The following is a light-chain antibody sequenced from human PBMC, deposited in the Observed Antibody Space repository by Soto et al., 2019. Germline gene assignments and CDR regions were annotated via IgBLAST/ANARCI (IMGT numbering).Light chain of an antibody. J-gene: IGKJ1*01. V-gene: IGKV3-15*01. CDR1: QSVSSK. CDR3: QQYNNWPGT. Sequence: EILLTQSPGTLSVSPGERATLSCRASQSVSSKLAWYQQKPGQAPRLLFYGASTGATGFPARFSGSGSETEFTLSISSLQSEDFAVYYCQQYNNWPGTFGQGTKVEIK. CDR2: GAS.